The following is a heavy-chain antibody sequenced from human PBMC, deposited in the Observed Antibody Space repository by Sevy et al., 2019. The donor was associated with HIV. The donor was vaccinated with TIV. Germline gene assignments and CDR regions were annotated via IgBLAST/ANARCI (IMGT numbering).Heavy chain of an antibody. CDR2: ISSSSSYI. Sequence: GGSLRLSCAASGFTFSSYSMNWVRQAPGKGLEWVSSISSSSSYIYYAHSVKGRFTISRDNAKNSLYLQMNSLRAEDTAVYYCARDSRPYYYDSSGYFYYYYYGMDVWGQGTTVTVSS. V-gene: IGHV3-21*01. CDR3: ARDSRPYYYDSSGYFYYYYYGMDV. J-gene: IGHJ6*02. D-gene: IGHD3-22*01. CDR1: GFTFSSYS.